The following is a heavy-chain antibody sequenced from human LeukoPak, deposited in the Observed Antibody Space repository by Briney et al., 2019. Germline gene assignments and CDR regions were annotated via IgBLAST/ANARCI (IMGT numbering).Heavy chain of an antibody. CDR1: GYSFTSYW. CDR3: ARHRSSVVVTAPDY. Sequence: GESLRISCKDSGYSFTSYWISWVRQMPGKGLEWMGRIDPSDSYTKYSPSFQGHVTISADKSISTSYLQWSSLKASDTAMYYCARHRSSVVVTAPDYWGQGTLVTVSS. CDR2: IDPSDSYT. V-gene: IGHV5-10-1*01. J-gene: IGHJ4*02. D-gene: IGHD2-21*02.